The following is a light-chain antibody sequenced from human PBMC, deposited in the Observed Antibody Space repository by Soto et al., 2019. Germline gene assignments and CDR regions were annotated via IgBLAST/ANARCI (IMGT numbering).Light chain of an antibody. CDR2: DVS. J-gene: IGLJ1*01. CDR1: SSDVGGYNY. Sequence: QSALNQPASVSGFPGQAITLSCTGTSSDVGGYNYVSWYQQHPGKAPKLMIYDVSNRPSGVSNRFSGSKSGNTASLTISGLKAEDEADYYCSSYTSSSTLFGTGTQLTVL. V-gene: IGLV2-14*01. CDR3: SSYTSSSTL.